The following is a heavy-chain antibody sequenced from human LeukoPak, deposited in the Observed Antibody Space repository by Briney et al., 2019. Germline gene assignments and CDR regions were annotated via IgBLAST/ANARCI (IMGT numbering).Heavy chain of an antibody. Sequence: GGSLRLSCAASGFTVSSNYMSWVRQAPGKGLEWVSVIYSGGSTNYADSVKGRFTISRDNSKNTLYLQMNSLRAEDTAVYYCARDRGSGSYDNWFDPWGQGTLVTVSS. D-gene: IGHD1-26*01. CDR1: GFTVSSNY. CDR2: IYSGGST. CDR3: ARDRGSGSYDNWFDP. V-gene: IGHV3-66*02. J-gene: IGHJ5*02.